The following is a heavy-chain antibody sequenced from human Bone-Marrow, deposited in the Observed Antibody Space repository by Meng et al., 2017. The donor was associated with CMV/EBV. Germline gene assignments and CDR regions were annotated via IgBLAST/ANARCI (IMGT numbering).Heavy chain of an antibody. CDR3: ARGVSIGSHYWFEP. V-gene: IGHV3-21*01. J-gene: IGHJ5*02. D-gene: IGHD6-6*01. Sequence: GGSLRLSCAASGFSFSSYSMNWVRQAPGEGLEWVSSITSSSSDIHYADSVKGPFTISRDNTKSSVYLQMNSLRAEDTAIYDCARGVSIGSHYWFEPRGQG. CDR2: ITSSSSDI. CDR1: GFSFSSYS.